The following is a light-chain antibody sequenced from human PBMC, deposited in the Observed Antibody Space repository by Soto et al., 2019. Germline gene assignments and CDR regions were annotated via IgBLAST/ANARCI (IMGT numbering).Light chain of an antibody. CDR3: SSYTSSNTVV. J-gene: IGLJ2*01. CDR1: SSDVGGYNY. Sequence: QSALTQPASVSGSPGQSITISCTGTSSDVGGYNYVSWYQQHPGKAPKVIIYDVSNRPSGVSNRFSGSKSDNTASLTISGLQAEDEADYYCSSYTSSNTVVFGGGTKLTVL. CDR2: DVS. V-gene: IGLV2-14*01.